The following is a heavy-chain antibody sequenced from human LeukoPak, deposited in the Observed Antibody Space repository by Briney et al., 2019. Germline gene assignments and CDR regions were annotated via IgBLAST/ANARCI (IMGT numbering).Heavy chain of an antibody. CDR3: ARGSSSGYYYSYALDV. J-gene: IGHJ6*02. V-gene: IGHV1-18*01. Sequence: ASVKVSCKASGYTFSNYGVSWVRQAPGQGLEWMGWISPHNGNTNYAQKFHGRVTITTDTFTSTGYMELRSLSSDDTAVYYCARGSSSGYYYSYALDVWGQGTTVTVSS. D-gene: IGHD3-22*01. CDR1: GYTFSNYG. CDR2: ISPHNGNT.